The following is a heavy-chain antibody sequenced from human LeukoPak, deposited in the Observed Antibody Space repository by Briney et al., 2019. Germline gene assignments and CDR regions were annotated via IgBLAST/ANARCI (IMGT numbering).Heavy chain of an antibody. J-gene: IGHJ4*02. CDR3: ARDWEHARDY. CDR1: GFVVSSNY. Sequence: GGSLRLSCAASGFVVSSNYMSWVRQAPGKGLEWVSVVYSGGDRYYTDSVKGRFTISRDNAKNSLHLQMSSLRVEDTAVYYCARDWEHARDYWGQGTLVTVSS. CDR2: VYSGGDR. D-gene: IGHD1/OR15-1a*01. V-gene: IGHV3-66*01.